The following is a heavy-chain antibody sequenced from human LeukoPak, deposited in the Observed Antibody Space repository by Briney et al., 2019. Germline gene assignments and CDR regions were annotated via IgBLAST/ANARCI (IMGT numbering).Heavy chain of an antibody. J-gene: IGHJ4*02. CDR3: ARGRQWPGFKSGNRKSYYFDY. V-gene: IGHV4-30-2*01. CDR1: GGSISSGGYS. D-gene: IGHD6-19*01. Sequence: SETLSLTCAVSGGSISSGGYSWSWIRQPPGKGLEWIGYIYHSGSTYYNPSLKSRVTRSVDRSKNQFSLKLSSVTAADTAVYYCARGRQWPGFKSGNRKSYYFDYWGQGTLVTVSS. CDR2: IYHSGST.